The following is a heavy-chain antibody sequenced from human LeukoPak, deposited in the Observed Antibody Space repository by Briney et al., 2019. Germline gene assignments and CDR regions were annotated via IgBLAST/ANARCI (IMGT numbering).Heavy chain of an antibody. D-gene: IGHD6-6*01. Sequence: GGSLRLSCAASGFTFSSCGMTWVRQAPGKGLEWVSSISGSDGGTYYADSVKGRFTISRDNSKNTLYLQMDSLRAEDTAIYYCAKRGPIYTSSPGNYFDYWGQGTLVTVSS. CDR2: ISGSDGGT. J-gene: IGHJ4*02. V-gene: IGHV3-23*01. CDR3: AKRGPIYTSSPGNYFDY. CDR1: GFTFSSCG.